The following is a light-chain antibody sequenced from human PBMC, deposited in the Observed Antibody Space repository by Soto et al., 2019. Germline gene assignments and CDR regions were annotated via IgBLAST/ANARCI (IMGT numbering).Light chain of an antibody. Sequence: SYELTQPPSVSVAPGKTARITWGGNNIGSKSVHWYQQKPGQAPVLVIYYDSDRPSGIPERFSGSNSGNTATLTISRVEDGDEADYYCQVWDSSSDHVVFGGGTQLTVL. J-gene: IGLJ2*01. V-gene: IGLV3-21*04. CDR3: QVWDSSSDHVV. CDR2: YDS. CDR1: NIGSKS.